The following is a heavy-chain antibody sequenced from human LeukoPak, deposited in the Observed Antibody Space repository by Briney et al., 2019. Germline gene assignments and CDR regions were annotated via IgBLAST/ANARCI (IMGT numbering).Heavy chain of an antibody. J-gene: IGHJ3*02. D-gene: IGHD2-2*01. CDR3: ARDLADIVVVPAASPDAFDI. CDR1: GGSISSGDYY. CDR2: ICYSGST. V-gene: IGHV4-30-4*08. Sequence: PSQTLSLTCTVSGGSISSGDYYWSWIRQPPGKGLEWIGYICYSGSTYYNPSLKSRVTISVDTSKNQFSLKLSSVTAADTAVYYCARDLADIVVVPAASPDAFDIWGQGTMVTVSS.